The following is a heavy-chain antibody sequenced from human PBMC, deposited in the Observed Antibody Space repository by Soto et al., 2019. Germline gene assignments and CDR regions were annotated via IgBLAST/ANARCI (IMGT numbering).Heavy chain of an antibody. Sequence: ESGGGLVQPGGSLRLSCAASGFTFSSYDMHWVRQATGKGLEWVSAIGTAGDTYYPGSVKGRFTISRENAKNSLYLQMNSLRAGDTAVYYCARAYHDYGEGYWYFDLWGRGTLVTVSS. D-gene: IGHD4-17*01. V-gene: IGHV3-13*01. CDR2: IGTAGDT. J-gene: IGHJ2*01. CDR1: GFTFSSYD. CDR3: ARAYHDYGEGYWYFDL.